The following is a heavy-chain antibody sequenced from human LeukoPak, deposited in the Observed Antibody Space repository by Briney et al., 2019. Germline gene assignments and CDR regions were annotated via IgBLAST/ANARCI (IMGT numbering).Heavy chain of an antibody. CDR1: GFTFNDYW. V-gene: IGHV3-7*01. CDR3: AKDRIVVVPAAPYGMDV. D-gene: IGHD2-2*01. Sequence: GGSLRLSCTASGFTFNDYWMTWVRQTPGKGLEWLANINEDGSAKNYVDSVKDRFTISRDNAVNSLYLQMNSLRAEDTAMYYCAKDRIVVVPAAPYGMDVWGQGTTVTVSS. CDR2: INEDGSAK. J-gene: IGHJ6*02.